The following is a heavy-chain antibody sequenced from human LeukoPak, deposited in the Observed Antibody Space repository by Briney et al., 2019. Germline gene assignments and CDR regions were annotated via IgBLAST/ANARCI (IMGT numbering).Heavy chain of an antibody. J-gene: IGHJ4*02. V-gene: IGHV4-34*01. Sequence: SETLSLTCAVYGGSFSGYYWSWIRQPPGKGLGWIGEINHSGSTNYNPSLKSRVTISVDTSKNQFSLKLSSVTAADTAVYYCARGYCSSTSCYMGYWGQGTLVTVSS. CDR3: ARGYCSSTSCYMGY. CDR2: INHSGST. D-gene: IGHD2-2*02. CDR1: GGSFSGYY.